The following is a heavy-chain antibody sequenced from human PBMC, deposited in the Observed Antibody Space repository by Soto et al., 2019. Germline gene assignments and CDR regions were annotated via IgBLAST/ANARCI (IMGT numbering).Heavy chain of an antibody. V-gene: IGHV4-34*01. CDR3: ARGQRNLWSGYPLTYGMDV. J-gene: IGHJ6*02. CDR1: GGSFSVYY. CDR2: INHSGST. Sequence: PSVPLSLTCSVSGGSFSVYYWTWIRQTPGKGLEWIGEINHSGSTNYNPSLKSRVTISVDTSKNQFSLKLSSVTAADTAVYYCARGQRNLWSGYPLTYGMDVWGQGNTVTVSS. D-gene: IGHD3-3*01.